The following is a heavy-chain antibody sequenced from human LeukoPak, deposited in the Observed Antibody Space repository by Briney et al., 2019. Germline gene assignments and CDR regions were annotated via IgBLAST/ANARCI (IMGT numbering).Heavy chain of an antibody. CDR2: IIPIFGTA. CDR3: ARGGSSGGYFDY. D-gene: IGHD6-25*01. J-gene: IGHJ4*02. V-gene: IGHV1-69*05. CDR1: GYTFTGYY. Sequence: GAPVKVSCKASGYTFTGYYMHWVRQAPGQGLEWMGGIIPIFGTANYAQKFQGRVTITTDESTSTAYMELSSLRSEDTAVYYYARGGSSGGYFDYWGQGTLVTVSS.